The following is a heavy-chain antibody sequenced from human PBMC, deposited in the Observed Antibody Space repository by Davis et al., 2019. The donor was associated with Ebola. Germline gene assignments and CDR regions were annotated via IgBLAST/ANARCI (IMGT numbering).Heavy chain of an antibody. CDR3: ARVFGTMMGGAIMGGMDV. V-gene: IGHV4-59*11. CDR1: GGSISSHF. D-gene: IGHD3-10*01. Sequence: PSETLSLTCTVSGGSISSHFWSWIRQPPGKGLEWIGYLYYTGSTNYNPSLKSRVTISGDTSKNQFSLKLSSVTAADTAVYYWARVFGTMMGGAIMGGMDVWGQGTTVTVSS. J-gene: IGHJ6*02. CDR2: LYYTGST.